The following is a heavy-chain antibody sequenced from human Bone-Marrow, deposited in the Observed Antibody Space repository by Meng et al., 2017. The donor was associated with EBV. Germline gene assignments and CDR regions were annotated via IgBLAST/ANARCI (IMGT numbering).Heavy chain of an antibody. CDR1: GFTFSSYW. V-gene: IGHV3-74*01. CDR2: INYEGSST. CDR3: ARVTSDGDFDY. Sequence: EVAVVGSGGGLVQLGGSLGLSCEASGFTFSSYWMHWVRQGPGKGLVWVSRINYEGSSTSYADSVKGRFTISRDNAKNTLYLQMNSLRAEDTAVYFCARVTSDGDFDYWGQGVLVTVSS. J-gene: IGHJ4*02.